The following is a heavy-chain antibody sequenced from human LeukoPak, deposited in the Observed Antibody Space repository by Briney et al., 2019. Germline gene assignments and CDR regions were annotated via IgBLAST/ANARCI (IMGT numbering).Heavy chain of an antibody. CDR3: ASSPGGYSYGRYYFDY. V-gene: IGHV4-30-2*01. D-gene: IGHD5-18*01. J-gene: IGHJ4*02. Sequence: PQTLSLTCAVSGGSISSGGYSWSWIRQPPGKGPEWIGYIYHSGSTYYNPSLKSRVTISVDRSKNQFSLKLSSVTAADTAVYYCASSPGGYSYGRYYFDYWGQGTLVTVSS. CDR1: GGSISSGGYS. CDR2: IYHSGST.